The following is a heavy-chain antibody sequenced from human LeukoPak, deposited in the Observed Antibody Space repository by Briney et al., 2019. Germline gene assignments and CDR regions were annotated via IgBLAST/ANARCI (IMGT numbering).Heavy chain of an antibody. D-gene: IGHD2-15*01. CDR1: GFTFSTYG. CDR2: IWNDGSNK. Sequence: GRSLTLSCAASGFTFSTYGMHWVRQAPGKGLEWVSVIWNDGSNKYYADSVKGRFTISRDNSRNTLYLQMNSLRVEDTAVYYWARAVGPFDYWGQGTLVTVSS. V-gene: IGHV3-33*01. CDR3: ARAVGPFDY. J-gene: IGHJ4*02.